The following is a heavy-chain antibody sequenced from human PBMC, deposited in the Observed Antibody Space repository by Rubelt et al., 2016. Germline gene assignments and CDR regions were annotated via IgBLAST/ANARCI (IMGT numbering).Heavy chain of an antibody. J-gene: IGHJ4*02. CDR1: GFTFSNYA. CDR2: ISGSGGST. CDR3: AKGSARTWNYADD. V-gene: IGHV3-23*01. Sequence: EVQVLESGGGLVQPGGSLRLSCAASGFTFSNYAMSWVRQAPGKGLEWVSGISGSGGSTYYAGSVKGRFTVSRDSSKNTLYLQMSSLRAEDTAVYFCAKGSARTWNYADDWGQGTLVTVSS. D-gene: IGHD1-7*01.